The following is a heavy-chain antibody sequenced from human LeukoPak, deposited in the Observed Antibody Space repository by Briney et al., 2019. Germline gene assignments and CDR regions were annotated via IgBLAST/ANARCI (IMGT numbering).Heavy chain of an antibody. CDR1: GLTFTTID. V-gene: IGHV3-23*01. D-gene: IGHD2-21*01. CDR3: ANVVGGY. J-gene: IGHJ4*02. Sequence: PGGSLRLSCAVSGLTFTTIDVSWVRLAPGQGLEWVSTITKSGGSTYYAGSVKGRFTISRDNSRDTLYLQMNSLRADDTAVYYCANVVGGYWGQGTLVTVSS. CDR2: ITKSGGST.